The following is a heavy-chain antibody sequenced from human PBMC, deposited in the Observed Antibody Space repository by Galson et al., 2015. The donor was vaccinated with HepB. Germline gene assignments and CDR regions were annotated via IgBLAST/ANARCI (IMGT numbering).Heavy chain of an antibody. CDR2: IYYSGST. V-gene: IGHV4-59*12. CDR3: ARGPLAYYFDY. Sequence: TCTVSGGSISSYYWSWIRQPPGKGLEWIGYIYYSGSTYYNPSLKSRVTISVDTSKNQFSLKLSSVTAADTAVYYCARGPLAYYFDYWGQGTLVTVSS. J-gene: IGHJ4*02. CDR1: GGSISSYY. D-gene: IGHD2-15*01.